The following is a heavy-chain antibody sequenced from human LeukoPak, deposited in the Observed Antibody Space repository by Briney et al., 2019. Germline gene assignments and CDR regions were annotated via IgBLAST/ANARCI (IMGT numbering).Heavy chain of an antibody. CDR1: GGSISSGDYY. V-gene: IGHV4-30-4*02. Sequence: SETLSLTCTVSGGSISSGDYYWSWIRQPPGKGLEWIGYIYYSGSTYYNPSLKSRVTISVDTSKNQFSLKLSSVTAADTAVYYCARGNGSYLPFDYWGQGTLVTVSS. CDR3: ARGNGSYLPFDY. CDR2: IYYSGST. D-gene: IGHD5-18*01. J-gene: IGHJ4*02.